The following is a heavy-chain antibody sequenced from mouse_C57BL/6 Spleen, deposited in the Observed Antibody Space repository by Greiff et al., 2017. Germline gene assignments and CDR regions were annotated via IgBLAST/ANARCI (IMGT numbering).Heavy chain of an antibody. CDR3: ARSIIDYGGDY. J-gene: IGHJ2*01. V-gene: IGHV1-82*01. Sequence: VQLVESGPELVKPGASVKISCKASGYAFSSSWMNWVKQRPGKGLEWIGRIYPGDGDTNYNGKFKGKATLTADKSSSTAYMQLSSLTSEDSAVYFCARSIIDYGGDYWGQGTTLTVSS. CDR1: GYAFSSSW. CDR2: IYPGDGDT. D-gene: IGHD1-1*01.